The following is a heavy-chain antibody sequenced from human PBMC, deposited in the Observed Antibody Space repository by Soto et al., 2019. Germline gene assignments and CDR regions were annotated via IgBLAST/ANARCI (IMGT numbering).Heavy chain of an antibody. CDR1: GFNFAGYF. Sequence: ASVKVSCKASGFNFAGYFLHWVRQAPGQGLEWLGWINPNSGVAKDAQKFQGRVTLTWDRSISSAYMEMGRLTFDDTAVYYCARAVWGSSKEFDFWGQGTRVTVSS. CDR3: ARAVWGSSKEFDF. D-gene: IGHD3-16*01. V-gene: IGHV1-2*02. J-gene: IGHJ4*02. CDR2: INPNSGVA.